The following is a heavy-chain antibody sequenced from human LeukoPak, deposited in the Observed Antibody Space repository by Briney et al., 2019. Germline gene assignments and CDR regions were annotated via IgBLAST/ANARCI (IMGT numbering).Heavy chain of an antibody. V-gene: IGHV3-9*01. Sequence: GGSLRLACAASGFTFDDYAMHWVRQAPGKGLEWVSGISWNSGSIGYADSVEGRFTISRDNSKNTLYLQMNSLRAEDTAVYYCARVTYGSGTYGAFDYWGQGTLVTVSS. J-gene: IGHJ4*02. D-gene: IGHD3-10*01. CDR2: ISWNSGSI. CDR1: GFTFDDYA. CDR3: ARVTYGSGTYGAFDY.